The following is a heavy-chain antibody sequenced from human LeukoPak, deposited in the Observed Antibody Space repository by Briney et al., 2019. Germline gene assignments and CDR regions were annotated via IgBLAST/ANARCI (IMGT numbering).Heavy chain of an antibody. J-gene: IGHJ4*02. CDR3: ARRHDYGDYWFDY. CDR1: GFTFDDYA. V-gene: IGHV3-9*01. D-gene: IGHD4-17*01. Sequence: GGSLRLSCAASGFTFDDYAMHWVRQAPGKGLEWVSGISWNSGSIGYADSVKGRFTISRDNAKNSLYLQMNSLRAEDTALYYCARRHDYGDYWFDYWGQGTLVTVSS. CDR2: ISWNSGSI.